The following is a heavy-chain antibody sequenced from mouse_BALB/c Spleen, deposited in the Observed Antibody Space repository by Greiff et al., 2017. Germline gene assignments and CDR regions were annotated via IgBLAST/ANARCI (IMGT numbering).Heavy chain of an antibody. Sequence: EVQGVESGGGLVKPGGSLKLSCAASGFTFSSYAMSWVRQTPEKRLEWVASISSGGSTYYPDSVKGRFTISRDNARNILYLQMSSLRSEDTAMYYCAREDGYYPWFAYWGQGTLVTVSA. CDR2: ISSGGST. CDR3: AREDGYYPWFAY. J-gene: IGHJ3*01. D-gene: IGHD2-3*01. CDR1: GFTFSSYA. V-gene: IGHV5-6-5*01.